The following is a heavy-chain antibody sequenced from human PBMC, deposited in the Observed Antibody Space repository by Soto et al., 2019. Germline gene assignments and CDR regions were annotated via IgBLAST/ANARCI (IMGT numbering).Heavy chain of an antibody. CDR2: IYYSGST. CDR3: ARDPRITMVRGVIL. D-gene: IGHD3-10*01. CDR1: GGSISSGGYY. Sequence: QVQLQESGPGLVKPSQTLSLTCTVSGGSISSGGYYWSWIRQHPGKGLEWIGYIYYSGSTYYNPSPNRRVTISVDTSKNQFSLKLSSVTAADTAVYYCARDPRITMVRGVILWGQGTLVTVSS. V-gene: IGHV4-31*03. J-gene: IGHJ4*02.